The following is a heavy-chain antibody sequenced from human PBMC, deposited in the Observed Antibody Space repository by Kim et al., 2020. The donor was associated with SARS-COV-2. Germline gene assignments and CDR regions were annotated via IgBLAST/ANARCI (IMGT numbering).Heavy chain of an antibody. D-gene: IGHD3-10*01. CDR1: GYTFNNYG. J-gene: IGHJ3*01. Sequence: ASVKVSCKASGYTFNNYGLSWLRQAPGQGPEWMGWISPYNGNTKYAEKFQGRVTMTTDTSTSTAYMELRSLTSDDTAVYYCARDPAYHEGSGSYQNDAFDFWGQGTLVTVTS. V-gene: IGHV1-18*01. CDR3: ARDPAYHEGSGSYQNDAFDF. CDR2: ISPYNGNT.